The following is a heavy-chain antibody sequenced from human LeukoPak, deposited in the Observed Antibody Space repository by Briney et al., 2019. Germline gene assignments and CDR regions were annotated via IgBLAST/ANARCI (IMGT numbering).Heavy chain of an antibody. D-gene: IGHD2-2*01. Sequence: PSETLSLTCTVSGGSISSSSYYWGWIRQPPGRGLEWIGIIYYSGSTYYNPSLKSRLTISVDTSKNQFSLKLSSVTATDTAVYYCARRGYCSSTSCYEYWFDPWGQGTLVTVSS. V-gene: IGHV4-39*01. CDR3: ARRGYCSSTSCYEYWFDP. CDR2: IYYSGST. J-gene: IGHJ5*02. CDR1: GGSISSSSYY.